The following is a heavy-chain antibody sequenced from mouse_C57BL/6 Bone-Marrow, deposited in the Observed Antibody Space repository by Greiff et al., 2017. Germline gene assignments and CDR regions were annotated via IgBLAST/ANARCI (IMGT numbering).Heavy chain of an antibody. Sequence: QVQLQQSGPGLVAPSQSLSITCTVSGFSLTSYGVSWVRQPPGKGLEWLGVIWGDGSTNYHSAPISRLSISKDNSNSQVFLELNSLQTDDTATYYCAKAQGGSYFDYGGQGTTLTVSS. CDR2: IWGDGST. V-gene: IGHV2-3*01. CDR1: GFSLTSYG. CDR3: AKAQGGSYFDY. J-gene: IGHJ2*01.